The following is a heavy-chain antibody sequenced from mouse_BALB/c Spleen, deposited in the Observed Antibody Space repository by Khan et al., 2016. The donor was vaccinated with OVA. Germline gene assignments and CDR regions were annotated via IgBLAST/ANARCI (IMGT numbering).Heavy chain of an antibody. J-gene: IGHJ2*01. D-gene: IGHD1-1*01. CDR1: GYSITSDYA. V-gene: IGHV3-2*02. CDR2: ISYSGNT. CDR3: ARVYGGDFDY. Sequence: EVQLQESGPGLVKPSQSLSLTCTVTGYSITSDYAWNWIRQFPGNKQEWMGYISYSGNTNYNPSLKSRISITRDTSKNQFFLQLNSVTTEDTATYYCARVYGGDFDYWGQGTTLTVSS.